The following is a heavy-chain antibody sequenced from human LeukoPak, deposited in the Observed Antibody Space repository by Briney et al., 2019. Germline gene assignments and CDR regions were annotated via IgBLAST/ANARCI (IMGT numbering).Heavy chain of an antibody. J-gene: IGHJ4*02. CDR3: ATAPRRRTYYDFWSGYRPYYFDY. CDR1: GYTLTELS. D-gene: IGHD3-3*01. V-gene: IGHV1-24*01. CDR2: FDPEDGET. Sequence: ASVNVSCKVSGYTLTELSMHWVRQAPGKGLEWMGGFDPEDGETIYAQKFQGRVTMTEDTSTDTAYMELSSLRSEDTAVYYCATAPRRRTYYDFWSGYRPYYFDYWGQGTLVTVSS.